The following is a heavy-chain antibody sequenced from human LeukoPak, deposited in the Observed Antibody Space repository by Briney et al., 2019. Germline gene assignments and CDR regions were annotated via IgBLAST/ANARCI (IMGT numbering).Heavy chain of an antibody. D-gene: IGHD3-10*01. Sequence: ASVKVSCKASGGTFSSYAVSWVRQAPGQGLEWMGWINPNSGGINYEQKFQGRVTMTRDTSISTAYMELSRLTSDDTAVYYCAREAANMVRGVMGKWGQGTLVTVSS. V-gene: IGHV1-2*02. CDR3: AREAANMVRGVMGK. CDR2: INPNSGGI. J-gene: IGHJ4*02. CDR1: GGTFSSYA.